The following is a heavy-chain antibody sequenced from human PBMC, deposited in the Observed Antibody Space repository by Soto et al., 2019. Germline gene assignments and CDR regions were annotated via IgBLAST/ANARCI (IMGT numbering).Heavy chain of an antibody. Sequence: QVQLVQSGAEVKKPGSSVKVSCKASGGTLSSYTISWVRQAPGEGLEWMGRIIPILGIANYAQKFQGRVTITADKSTSTAYMELSSLRSEDTAVYYCARAHGGYRLELSYYYMYVWGKGTTVTVSS. J-gene: IGHJ6*03. D-gene: IGHD1-7*01. CDR3: ARAHGGYRLELSYYYMYV. CDR2: IIPILGIA. V-gene: IGHV1-69*02. CDR1: GGTLSSYT.